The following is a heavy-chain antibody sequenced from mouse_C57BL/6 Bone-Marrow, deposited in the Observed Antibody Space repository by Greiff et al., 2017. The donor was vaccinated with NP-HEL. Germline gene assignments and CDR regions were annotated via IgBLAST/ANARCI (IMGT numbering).Heavy chain of an antibody. CDR1: GYSITSGYY. D-gene: IGHD1-1*01. Sequence: DVQLQESGPGLVKPSQSLSLTCSVTGYSITSGYYWNWIRQFPGNKLEWMGYISYDGSNNYNPSLKNRISITRDTSKNQFFLKLNSVTTEDTATYYCARVGDIYHAMDYWGQGTSVTVSS. J-gene: IGHJ4*01. V-gene: IGHV3-6*01. CDR3: ARVGDIYHAMDY. CDR2: ISYDGSN.